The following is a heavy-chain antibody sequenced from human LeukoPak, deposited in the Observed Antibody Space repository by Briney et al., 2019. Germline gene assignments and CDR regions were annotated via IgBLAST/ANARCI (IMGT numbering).Heavy chain of an antibody. CDR2: ISAYNGNT. Sequence: ASVKVSCKASGYTFTNFGVSWVRQAPGQGLEWLGWISAYNGNTNYAQNLQGRVTMTEDTSTDTAYMELSSLRPEDTAVYYCATVTYYDILTGYPNGDYWGQGTLVTVSS. CDR3: ATVTYYDILTGYPNGDY. J-gene: IGHJ4*02. V-gene: IGHV1-18*01. D-gene: IGHD3-9*01. CDR1: GYTFTNFG.